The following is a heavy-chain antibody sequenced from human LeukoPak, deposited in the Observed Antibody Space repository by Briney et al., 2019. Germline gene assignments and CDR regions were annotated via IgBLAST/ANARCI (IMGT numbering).Heavy chain of an antibody. D-gene: IGHD4-23*01. Sequence: PSETLSLTCTVSGGSINSGNYHWSWIRQPAGKGLEWIGRLYSSGSTKYNPSLKSRVTISGDTSDNQISLELSSVTAADTAVYYCARVGGGIDYWGQGTLVTVSS. J-gene: IGHJ4*02. V-gene: IGHV4-61*02. CDR1: GGSINSGNYH. CDR3: ARVGGGIDY. CDR2: LYSSGST.